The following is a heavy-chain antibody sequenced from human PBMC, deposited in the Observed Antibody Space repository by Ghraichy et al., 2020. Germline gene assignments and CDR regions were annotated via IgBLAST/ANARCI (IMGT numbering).Heavy chain of an antibody. CDR2: ISISSGYI. Sequence: GGSLRLSCAASGFTFSSYSMTWVRQAPGKGLEWVSSISISSGYIYYADSVRGRFTISRDNAKNSLYLQMNSLRAEESAVYYCARAVKSYHYGMDVWGQGTTVTVSS. CDR1: GFTFSSYS. J-gene: IGHJ6*02. V-gene: IGHV3-21*01. CDR3: ARAVKSYHYGMDV. D-gene: IGHD6-19*01.